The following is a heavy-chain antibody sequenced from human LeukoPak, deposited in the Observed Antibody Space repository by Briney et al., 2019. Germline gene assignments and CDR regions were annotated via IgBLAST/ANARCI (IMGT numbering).Heavy chain of an antibody. CDR3: ARDRLEYLDY. D-gene: IGHD1-1*01. CDR1: GGSISSGGYY. Sequence: SQTLSLTCTVSGGSISSGGYYWSWLRQHPGKGLEWIGYIYYSGSTYYNPSLKSRVTISVDTSKNQFPLKLSSVTAADTAVYYCARDRLEYLDYWGQGTLVTVSS. V-gene: IGHV4-31*03. CDR2: IYYSGST. J-gene: IGHJ4*02.